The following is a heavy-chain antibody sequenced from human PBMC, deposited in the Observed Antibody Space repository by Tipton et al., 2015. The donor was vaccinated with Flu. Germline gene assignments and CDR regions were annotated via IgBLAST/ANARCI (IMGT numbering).Heavy chain of an antibody. CDR2: ISSSGNTM. CDR1: GFSFSDNA. Sequence: SLRLSCDASGFSFSDNAMSWFRQAPGKGLEWVSYISSSGNTMYYADSVKGRFTISRDNANKSLYLQLNSLRTDDTALYYCVRDEYTVVTFDGFLPTDGFDIWGQGTMVTVSS. J-gene: IGHJ3*02. D-gene: IGHD5/OR15-5a*01. CDR3: VRDEYTVVTFDGFLPTDGFDI. V-gene: IGHV3-11*04.